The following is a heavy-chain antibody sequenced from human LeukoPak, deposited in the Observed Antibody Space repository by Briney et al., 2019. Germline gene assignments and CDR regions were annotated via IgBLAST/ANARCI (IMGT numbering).Heavy chain of an antibody. D-gene: IGHD2-21*02. J-gene: IGHJ4*02. CDR3: AKDSPYCGGDCYSFDY. Sequence: GGSLRLSCAASGFIFSSYSMSWVRQAPGKGLEWVSVITGSGGNTYYADSVKGRFTISRDNSKNTLFLQMNSLRAEDTAVYYCAKDSPYCGGDCYSFDYWGQGTLVTVSS. CDR2: ITGSGGNT. CDR1: GFIFSSYS. V-gene: IGHV3-23*01.